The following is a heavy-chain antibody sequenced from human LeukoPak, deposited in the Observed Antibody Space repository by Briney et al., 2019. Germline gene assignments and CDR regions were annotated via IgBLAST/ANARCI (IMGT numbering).Heavy chain of an antibody. Sequence: ASVKVSCKASGYTFTGYYIHWVRQAPGQGPEWMGWINPSSGDTYYAQKFQGRVTMTRDTSITTAYMELSSLRSDDTAVYYCAKDGTRYGLWSGYWYLDYWGQGTLVTVSS. V-gene: IGHV1-2*02. CDR3: AKDGTRYGLWSGYWYLDY. CDR2: INPSSGDT. CDR1: GYTFTGYY. D-gene: IGHD3-3*01. J-gene: IGHJ4*02.